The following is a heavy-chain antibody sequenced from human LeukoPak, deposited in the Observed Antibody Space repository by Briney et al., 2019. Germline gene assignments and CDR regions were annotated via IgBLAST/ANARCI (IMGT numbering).Heavy chain of an antibody. D-gene: IGHD1-26*01. CDR2: ISSSDRTT. CDR3: ARGGH. V-gene: IGHV3-48*03. J-gene: IGHJ4*02. CDR1: GFPFSSYE. Sequence: PGGSLRLSCAASGFPFSSYEMNWVRQAPGKGLEWVSYISSSDRTTFYADSVKGRFTISRDNTKNSLYLQMNSLRAEDTAVYYCARGGHWGQGTLVTVSS.